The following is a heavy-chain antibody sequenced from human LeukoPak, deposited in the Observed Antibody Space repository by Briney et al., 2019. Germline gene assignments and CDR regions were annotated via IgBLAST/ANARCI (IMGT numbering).Heavy chain of an antibody. CDR3: ATVVVPGWFDP. CDR1: GYSISSGYY. J-gene: IGHJ5*02. D-gene: IGHD2-2*01. Sequence: SETLSLTRTVSGYSISSGYYWGWIRPPPGKGLEWIGSIYYSGSTYYNPSLKGRVTISVDTSKNQFSLKLSSVTAAGTAVYYCATVVVPGWFDPWGQGNLVTVSS. V-gene: IGHV4-38-2*02. CDR2: IYYSGST.